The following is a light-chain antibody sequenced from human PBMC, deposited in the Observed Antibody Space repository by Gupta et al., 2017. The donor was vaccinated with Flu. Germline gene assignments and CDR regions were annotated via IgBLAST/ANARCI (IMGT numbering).Light chain of an antibody. J-gene: IGLJ3*02. CDR1: KWGDKY. CDR3: QAWDSSTAV. CDR2: QDS. V-gene: IGLV3-1*01. Sequence: SPGQTASITCSGDKWGDKYACWYQQKPGQSPVLVIYQDSKRPSGIPERFSGSNSGNTATLTISGTQAMDEADYYCQAWDSSTAVFGGGTKLTVL.